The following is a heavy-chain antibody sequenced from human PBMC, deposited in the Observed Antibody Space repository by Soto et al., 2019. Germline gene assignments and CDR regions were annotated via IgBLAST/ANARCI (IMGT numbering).Heavy chain of an antibody. J-gene: IGHJ6*02. CDR2: INHSGST. CDR1: GGSFSGYY. D-gene: IGHD3-3*01. CDR3: ARGSRRYYDFWSGYYSGYYSGMDV. Sequence: PSETLSLTCAVYGGSFSGYYWSWIRQPPGKGLEWIGEINHSGSTNYNPSLKSRVTISVDTSKNQFSLKLSSVTAADTAVYYCARGSRRYYDFWSGYYSGYYSGMDVWGQGTTVTVSS. V-gene: IGHV4-34*01.